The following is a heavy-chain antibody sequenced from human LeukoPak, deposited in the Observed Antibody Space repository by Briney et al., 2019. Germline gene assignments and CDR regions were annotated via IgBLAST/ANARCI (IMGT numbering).Heavy chain of an antibody. J-gene: IGHJ6*02. CDR1: GFTFSSYA. D-gene: IGHD4-23*01. Sequence: PGGSLRLSCAASGFTFSSYAMHWVRQAPGKGLEWVAVISYDGSNKYYADSVKGRFTISRDNSKNTLYLQMNSLRAEDTAVYYCARMVNYYYYYGMDVLGQGTTGTVSS. CDR2: ISYDGSNK. V-gene: IGHV3-30-3*01. CDR3: ARMVNYYYYYGMDV.